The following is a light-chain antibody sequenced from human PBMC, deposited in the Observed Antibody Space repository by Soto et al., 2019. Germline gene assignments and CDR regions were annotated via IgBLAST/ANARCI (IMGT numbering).Light chain of an antibody. V-gene: IGLV2-23*01. J-gene: IGLJ3*02. CDR1: NSDVGSYNL. CDR2: EGS. Sequence: QSALTQPASVSGSPGQSITISCTGTNSDVGSYNLVSWYQQHPGKAPKLIIYEGSKRPSGVSNRFSGSKSCNTASLTISGLQAEDEADYSCCSYAGSRSWVFGGGTKLTVL. CDR3: CSYAGSRSWV.